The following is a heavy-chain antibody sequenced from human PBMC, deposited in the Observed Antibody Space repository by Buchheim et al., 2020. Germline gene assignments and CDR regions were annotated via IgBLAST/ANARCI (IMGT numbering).Heavy chain of an antibody. Sequence: EVQLVESGGGLVKPGGSLRLSCAASGFTFSNAWMSWVRQAPGKGLEWVGRINSKTDGGTTDYAAPVKGRFTISRDDSKKTPYLQMNSLKTEDTAVYYCTTEPSWRLGELGDYWGQGTL. CDR1: GFTFSNAW. D-gene: IGHD3-16*01. V-gene: IGHV3-15*01. CDR3: TTEPSWRLGELGDY. J-gene: IGHJ4*02. CDR2: INSKTDGGTT.